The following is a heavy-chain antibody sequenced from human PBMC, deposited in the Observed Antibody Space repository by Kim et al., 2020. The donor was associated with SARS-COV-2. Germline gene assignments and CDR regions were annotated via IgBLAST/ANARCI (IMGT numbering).Heavy chain of an antibody. CDR2: DGRT. Sequence: DGRTYYADSGNGRFTRSRDISKNTVYLQMNRLRADDTAVYYCATTSCDYWGQGTLVTVSS. V-gene: IGHV3-53*01. J-gene: IGHJ4*02. D-gene: IGHD2-2*01. CDR3: ATTSCDY.